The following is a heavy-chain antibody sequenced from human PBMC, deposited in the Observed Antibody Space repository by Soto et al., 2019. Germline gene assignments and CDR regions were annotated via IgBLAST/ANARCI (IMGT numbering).Heavy chain of an antibody. CDR1: GYSFTSSW. CDR3: ARLPGIVAPGTVFLDN. CDR2: IYRGDSDT. D-gene: IGHD1-1*01. V-gene: IGHV5-51*01. Sequence: GESLKISCKASGYSFTSSWIGWVREMPGEGLEWMGIIYRGDSDTRYRPSFQGQVTISADKSSSSAYLQWNSLQASDTAMYYCARLPGIVAPGTVFLDNWGQGTMVTVSS. J-gene: IGHJ4*02.